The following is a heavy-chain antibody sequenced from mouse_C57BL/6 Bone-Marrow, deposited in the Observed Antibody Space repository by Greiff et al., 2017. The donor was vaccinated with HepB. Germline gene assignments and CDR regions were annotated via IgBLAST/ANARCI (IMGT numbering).Heavy chain of an antibody. V-gene: IGHV1-18*01. CDR2: INPNNGGT. CDR3: ARAGYYPLDYAMDY. CDR1: GYTFTDYN. D-gene: IGHD2-3*01. Sequence: VQLKESGPELVKPGASVKIPCKASGYTFTDYNMDWVKQSHGKSLEWIGDINPNNGGTISNQKFKGKATLTVDKSSSTAYMELRSLTSEDTAVYYCARAGYYPLDYAMDYWGQGTSVTVSS. J-gene: IGHJ4*01.